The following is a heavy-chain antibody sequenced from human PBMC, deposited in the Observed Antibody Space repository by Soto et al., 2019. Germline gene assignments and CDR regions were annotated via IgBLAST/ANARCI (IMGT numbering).Heavy chain of an antibody. D-gene: IGHD3-10*01. J-gene: IGHJ6*03. CDR1: GFTFSSYE. CDR2: ISNSGSTI. V-gene: IGHV3-48*03. CDR3: ARVPVSSGSSYYYYIDV. Sequence: GGSLRISCAASGFTFSSYEMNWVRQAPGKGLEWVSYISNSGSTIYYTDSVKGRLTISRDNAKNSLYLQMNSLRSEDPAVYYCARVPVSSGSSYYYYIDVWGKGTTVTVSS.